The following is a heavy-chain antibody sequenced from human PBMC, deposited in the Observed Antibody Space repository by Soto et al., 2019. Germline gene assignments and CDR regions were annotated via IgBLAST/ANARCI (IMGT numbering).Heavy chain of an antibody. V-gene: IGHV5-51*01. CDR1: GYNFINNW. CDR2: VYPDDSDT. Sequence: PGESLKISCKGSGYNFINNWIAWVRQMPGKGLEWMGIVYPDDSDTRYSPSFQVQVTISADKSIGTAYLQWSSLESSDTAMYYCARPTYCSSTHCSPFDYWGQGSLVTVSS. D-gene: IGHD2-2*01. J-gene: IGHJ4*02. CDR3: ARPTYCSSTHCSPFDY.